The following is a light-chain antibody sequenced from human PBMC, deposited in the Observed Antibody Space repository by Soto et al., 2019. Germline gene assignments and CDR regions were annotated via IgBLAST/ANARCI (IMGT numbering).Light chain of an antibody. V-gene: IGKV1-17*03. CDR2: ETS. Sequence: DVQMAQSPSAMSASVGDRVTIACRASQDISRFVACFQHKPGRAPERLIYETSNLQPGVPSRFSGSGSGTEFHLAISGLQPEDFATYYCLQHNTYPYTFGQGTKLEIK. CDR3: LQHNTYPYT. J-gene: IGKJ2*01. CDR1: QDISRF.